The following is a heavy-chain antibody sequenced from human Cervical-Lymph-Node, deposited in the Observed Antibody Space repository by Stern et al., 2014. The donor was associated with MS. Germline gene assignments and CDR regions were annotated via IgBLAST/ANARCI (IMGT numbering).Heavy chain of an antibody. J-gene: IGHJ5*02. Sequence: QVQLVESGAEVKKPGSSMNVSCKTYGGTFSSSYAITWMRQAPGQGLEWMGRIIPILGLANYAQKFQGRVIITADKSTSTTYMELSSLRSEDTAVYYCARGVVSNRAAATLHNLFDPWGQGTLVTVSS. V-gene: IGHV1-69*09. CDR1: GGTFSSSYA. D-gene: IGHD2-15*01. CDR3: ARGVVSNRAAATLHNLFDP. CDR2: IIPILGLA.